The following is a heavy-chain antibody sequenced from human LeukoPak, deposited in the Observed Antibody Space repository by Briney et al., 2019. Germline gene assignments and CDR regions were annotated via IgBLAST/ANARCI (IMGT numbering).Heavy chain of an antibody. CDR1: GGSISSSNW. V-gene: IGHV4-4*02. CDR2: IYHSRST. Sequence: PSETLSLACAVSGGSISSSNWWSWGRQPPGRGLEWIGEIYHSRSTNYNPSLKSRVTISVDKSKNQFSLKLSSVTAADTAVYYCARESTFNYYGSGSYVAYFDYWGQGTLVTVSS. J-gene: IGHJ4*02. CDR3: ARESTFNYYGSGSYVAYFDY. D-gene: IGHD3-10*01.